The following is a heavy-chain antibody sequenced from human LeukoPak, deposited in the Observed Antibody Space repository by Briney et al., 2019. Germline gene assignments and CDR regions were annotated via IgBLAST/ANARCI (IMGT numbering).Heavy chain of an antibody. CDR3: ARGHWTVDY. CDR1: GGSFSGYY. D-gene: IGHD1-1*01. V-gene: IGHV4-34*01. CDR2: INHSGST. J-gene: IGHJ4*02. Sequence: SETLSLTGAVYGGSFSGYYWSWIRQPPGKGLEWIGEINHSGSTNYNPSLESRVTISVDTSKNQFSLKLSSVTAADTAVYYCARGHWTVDYWGQGTLVTVSS.